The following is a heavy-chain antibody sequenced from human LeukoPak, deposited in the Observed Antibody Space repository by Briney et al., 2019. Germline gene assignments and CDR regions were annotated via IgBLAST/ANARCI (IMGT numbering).Heavy chain of an antibody. CDR2: IYPGDLDT. Sequence: GESLKISCKASGYIFTHRWIGWVRQMPGKGLEWMGVIYPGDLDTRYSPSVQGQVTISVDKSITTAYLHWSSLKSSDTAMYYCARHTNGGDFDYWGPGTMVTVSS. D-gene: IGHD3-16*01. CDR1: GYIFTHRW. V-gene: IGHV5-51*01. CDR3: ARHTNGGDFDY. J-gene: IGHJ4*02.